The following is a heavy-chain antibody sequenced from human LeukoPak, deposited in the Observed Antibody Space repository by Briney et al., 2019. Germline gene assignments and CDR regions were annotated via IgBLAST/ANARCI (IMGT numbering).Heavy chain of an antibody. CDR1: GFTFSSYE. CDR3: VISSGWKGGYYFDF. D-gene: IGHD6-19*01. V-gene: IGHV3-48*03. CDR2: ISGSSSTI. J-gene: IGHJ4*02. Sequence: GGSLRLSCAASGFTFSSYEMNWVRQAPGKGLEWVSYISGSSSTIYYADSVKGRFTISRDNAKNSLYLQMNSLRAEDTGVYYRVISSGWKGGYYFDFWGQGTLVTVSS.